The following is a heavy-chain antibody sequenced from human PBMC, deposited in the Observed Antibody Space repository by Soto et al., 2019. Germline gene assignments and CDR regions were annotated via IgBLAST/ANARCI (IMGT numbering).Heavy chain of an antibody. CDR3: ARAGGYTVTNPFDY. D-gene: IGHD4-17*01. CDR1: GYTFTNFG. J-gene: IGHJ4*02. V-gene: IGHV1-18*01. CDR2: ISAYNGNT. Sequence: ASVKVSCKASGYTFTNFGISWVRQAPGQGLEWMGWISAYNGNTNYAQKFQGRVTMTTDTSTSTAYMEVRSLRFDDTAVYYCARAGGYTVTNPFDYWGQGTLVTVSS.